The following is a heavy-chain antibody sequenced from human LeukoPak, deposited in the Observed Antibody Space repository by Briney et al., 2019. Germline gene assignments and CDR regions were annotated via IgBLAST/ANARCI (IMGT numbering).Heavy chain of an antibody. CDR3: ARGVTGGWYGDYQH. V-gene: IGHV4-59*01. CDR2: IYYSGST. CDR1: GGSINTYF. D-gene: IGHD6-19*01. Sequence: SETLSLTCTVSGGSINTYFWSWIRQPPGKGLEWIGYIYYSGSTNYNPSLKSRVTISVDTSKNQFSLKLSSLTAADTAVYYCARGVTGGWYGDYQHWGQGTLVTVSS. J-gene: IGHJ1*01.